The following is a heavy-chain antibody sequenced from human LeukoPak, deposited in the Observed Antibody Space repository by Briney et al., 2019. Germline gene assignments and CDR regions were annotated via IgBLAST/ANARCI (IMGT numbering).Heavy chain of an antibody. V-gene: IGHV3-23*01. D-gene: IGHD6-19*01. J-gene: IGHJ4*02. CDR3: AKDLSPDTNGWNPTNFDY. Sequence: GGSLRLSCAASGFIFSSHAMSWVRQAPGKGLEWVSGISGSGVSTYYADSVKGRFTISRDNSKNTLYLQMNSLRAEDTAVYYCAKDLSPDTNGWNPTNFDYWGQGTLVTVSS. CDR1: GFIFSSHA. CDR2: ISGSGVST.